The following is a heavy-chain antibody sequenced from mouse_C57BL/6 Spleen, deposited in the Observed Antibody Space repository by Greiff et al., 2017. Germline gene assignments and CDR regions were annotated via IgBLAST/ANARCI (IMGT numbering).Heavy chain of an antibody. Sequence: EVKLMESGGGLVKPGGSLKLSCAASGFTFSDYGMHWVRQAPEKGLEWVAYISSGSSTIYYADTVKGRFTISRDNAKNTLFLQMTSLRSEDTAMYYCAKGFFDYWGQGTTLTVSS. D-gene: IGHD3-3*01. J-gene: IGHJ2*01. CDR1: GFTFSDYG. CDR2: ISSGSSTI. CDR3: AKGFFDY. V-gene: IGHV5-17*01.